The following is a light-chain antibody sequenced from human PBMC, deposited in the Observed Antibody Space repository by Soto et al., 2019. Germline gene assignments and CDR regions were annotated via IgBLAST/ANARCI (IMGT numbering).Light chain of an antibody. CDR3: QQSCGTSLT. CDR2: GAS. J-gene: IGKJ4*01. V-gene: IGKV1-39*01. CDR1: QTIDTY. Sequence: DIQVTQSPSSLSASVGDRVTITCRASQTIDTYLNWYQQKPGEAPKLLIYGASSLQSGVPSRFSASGSGTDFTLTISSLQPEDFATYYCQQSCGTSLTFGGGTKVEI.